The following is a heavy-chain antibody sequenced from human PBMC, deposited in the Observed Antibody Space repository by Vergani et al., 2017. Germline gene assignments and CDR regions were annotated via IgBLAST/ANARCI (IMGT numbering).Heavy chain of an antibody. Sequence: QVQLVESGGGVVQPGRSLRLSCAASRFTFSSYYMHWVRQAPGKGLEWVAVIWFDGSNKYYADSVKGRFTISRDNSKTTLYLQMNSLRAEDTAVYYCAREAGDVDYYYYMDVWGKGTTVTVSS. CDR3: AREAGDVDYYYYMDV. CDR1: RFTFSSYY. D-gene: IGHD7-27*01. J-gene: IGHJ6*03. CDR2: IWFDGSNK. V-gene: IGHV3-33*01.